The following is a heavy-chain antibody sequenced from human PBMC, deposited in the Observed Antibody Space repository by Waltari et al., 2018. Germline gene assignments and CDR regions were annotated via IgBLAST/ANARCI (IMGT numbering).Heavy chain of an antibody. CDR3: ASEYSSGWTLSY. V-gene: IGHV4-39*07. CDR2: IYYSGST. CDR1: GCSILSSRYS. J-gene: IGHJ4*02. Sequence: QLQLQESGPGLVKPSETLSLPCTVSGCSILSSRYSWGRTRQPPGKGLEWSGSIYYSGSTYYNPSLKSRVTISVDTSKNQFSLKLSSVTAADTAVYYCASEYSSGWTLSYWGQGTLVTVSS. D-gene: IGHD6-19*01.